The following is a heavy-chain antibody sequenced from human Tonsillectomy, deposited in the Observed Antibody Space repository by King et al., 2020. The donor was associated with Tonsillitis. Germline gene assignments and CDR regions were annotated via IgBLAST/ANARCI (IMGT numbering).Heavy chain of an antibody. J-gene: IGHJ3*02. V-gene: IGHV4-4*07. CDR3: ARGCSLGVELLRVKASAFDI. Sequence: QLQESGPGLVKPSETLSLTCTVSGGSISSYYWSWIRQPAGKGLEWIGRIYTSGSTNYNPSLKSRVTMSVDTSKNQFSLKLSSVTAADTAVYYCARGCSLGVELLRVKASAFDIWGQGTMVTVSS. CDR1: GGSISSYY. CDR2: IYTSGST. D-gene: IGHD1-26*01.